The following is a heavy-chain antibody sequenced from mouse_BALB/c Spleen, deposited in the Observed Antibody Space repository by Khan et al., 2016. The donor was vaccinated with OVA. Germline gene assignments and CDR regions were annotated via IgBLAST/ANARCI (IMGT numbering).Heavy chain of an antibody. D-gene: IGHD1-1*01. V-gene: IGHV3-2*02. CDR1: GYSITSNYA. CDR2: ISYSGST. J-gene: IGHJ4*01. CDR3: ARQNYYGYAIDY. Sequence: EVQLQESGPGLVKPSQSLSLTCTVTGYSITSNYAWNWIRQFPGNRLEWMGYISYSGSTSYNPSLKSRISITRDTSKNQFFLQLNSVTTEDTATYYCARQNYYGYAIDYWGQGTSVTVS.